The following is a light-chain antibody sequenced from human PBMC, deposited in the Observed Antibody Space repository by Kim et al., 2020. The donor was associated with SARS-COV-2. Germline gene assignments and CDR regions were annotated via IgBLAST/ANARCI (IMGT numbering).Light chain of an antibody. CDR2: GKN. Sequence: SSELTQDPAVSVALGQTVRITCQGDSLRSYYASWYQQKPGQAPVLVIYGKNNRPSGIPDRIYGSSSGNTASLTITGAQAEDEADYYCNSRDSSGTHLVFG. CDR3: NSRDSSGTHLV. J-gene: IGLJ3*02. V-gene: IGLV3-19*01. CDR1: SLRSYY.